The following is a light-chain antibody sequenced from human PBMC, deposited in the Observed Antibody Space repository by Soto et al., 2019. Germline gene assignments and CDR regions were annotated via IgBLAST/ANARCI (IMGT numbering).Light chain of an antibody. CDR1: QGIGNY. CDR3: QKYYTTPET. Sequence: DIQMTQSPSSLSASVGDRVTITCRASQGIGNYLAWYQQKPGKAPNNLIYDASTLQSGVPSRFSGSGSGTDFTLTISSLQPEDVATYYCQKYYTTPETFGQGTKVEIK. CDR2: DAS. J-gene: IGKJ1*01. V-gene: IGKV1-27*01.